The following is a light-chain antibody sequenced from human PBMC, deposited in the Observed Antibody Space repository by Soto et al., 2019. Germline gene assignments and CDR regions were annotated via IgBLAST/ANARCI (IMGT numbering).Light chain of an antibody. J-gene: IGKJ2*01. CDR3: QQYGSSPNT. CDR1: QSVRSSY. CDR2: GAS. Sequence: EIALTQSPGTLSLSPGERATLSCRASQSVRSSYLAWYQQKPGQAPRLLIYGASSRATGIPDRFSGSGSGTDFTLTISRLEPEDFAVYYCQQYGSSPNTFGQGTKLEIK. V-gene: IGKV3-20*01.